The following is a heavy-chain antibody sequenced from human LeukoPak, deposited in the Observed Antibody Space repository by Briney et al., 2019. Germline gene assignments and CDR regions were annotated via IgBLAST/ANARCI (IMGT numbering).Heavy chain of an antibody. V-gene: IGHV3-23*01. J-gene: IGHJ6*03. CDR3: AKNRGANHYNYYMDV. CDR2: IGGGGRDT. CDR1: GFTFSTYA. Sequence: AGSLTLSCAASGFTFSTYAMSWVRQAPGAGLEWLSTIGGGGRDTFYADSVKGRFTVSRDNSKNTLYLQMSSLRAEDTAVYFCAKNRGANHYNYYMDVWGKGTTVTVSS. D-gene: IGHD4/OR15-4a*01.